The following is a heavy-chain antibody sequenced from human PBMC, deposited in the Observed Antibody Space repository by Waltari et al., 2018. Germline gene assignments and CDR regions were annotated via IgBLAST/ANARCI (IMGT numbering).Heavy chain of an antibody. J-gene: IGHJ4*02. V-gene: IGHV4-39*07. D-gene: IGHD3-10*01. CDR1: GGSISSSSYY. CDR3: ARDDGFRGYFDY. Sequence: QLQLQESGPGLVKPSETLSLTCTVSGGSISSSSYYWGWIRQPPGKGLEWIGSSYYSGSTYYNPSLKSRVTISVDTSKNQFSLKLSSVTAADTAVYYCARDDGFRGYFDYWGQGTLVTVSS. CDR2: SYYSGST.